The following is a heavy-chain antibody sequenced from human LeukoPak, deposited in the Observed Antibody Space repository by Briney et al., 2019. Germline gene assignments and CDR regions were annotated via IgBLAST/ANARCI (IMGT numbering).Heavy chain of an antibody. D-gene: IGHD2-21*01. CDR3: ARVFARYYMDV. CDR2: IYYSGST. V-gene: IGHV4-59*12. Sequence: SETLSLTCTVSGDSISTYYWSWIRQPPGEGLEWIGYIYYSGSTNYNPSLKSRVTMSVDTSKNQFSLKLSSVTAADTAVYYCARVFARYYMDVWGKGTTVTVSS. J-gene: IGHJ6*03. CDR1: GDSISTYY.